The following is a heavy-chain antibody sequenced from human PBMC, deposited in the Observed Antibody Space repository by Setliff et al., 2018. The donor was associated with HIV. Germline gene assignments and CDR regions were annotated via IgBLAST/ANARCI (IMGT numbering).Heavy chain of an antibody. CDR2: IRYDGNNE. J-gene: IGHJ4*02. D-gene: IGHD3-16*01. CDR1: GFTFSTYG. V-gene: IGHV3-30*02. Sequence: GESLRLSCAASGFTFSTYGMHWVRQAPGMGLEWVAFIRYDGNNENYADSVKGRFTISRDNSKNTLYLQMNSLRAEDTAVYYCGKDRYDNYVWGSYHGPDFWGQGTLVTVSS. CDR3: GKDRYDNYVWGSYHGPDF.